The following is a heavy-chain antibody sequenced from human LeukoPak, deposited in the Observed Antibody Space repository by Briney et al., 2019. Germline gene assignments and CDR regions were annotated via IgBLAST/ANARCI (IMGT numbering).Heavy chain of an antibody. V-gene: IGHV1-69*06. CDR2: IIPIFGTA. D-gene: IGHD3-10*01. J-gene: IGHJ4*02. Sequence: SVKVSFKASGGTFSSYAISWVRQAPGQGLEWMGGIIPIFGTANYAQKFQGRVTITADKSTSTAYMELSSLRSEDTALYYCARDHYGSGSLDYWGQGTLVTVSS. CDR1: GGTFSSYA. CDR3: ARDHYGSGSLDY.